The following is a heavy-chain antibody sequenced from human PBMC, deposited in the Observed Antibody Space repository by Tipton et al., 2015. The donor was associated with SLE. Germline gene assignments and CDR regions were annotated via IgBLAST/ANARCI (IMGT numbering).Heavy chain of an antibody. V-gene: IGHV4-39*07. Sequence: TLSLTCTVSGGSISSSSYYWGWIRQPPGKGLEWIGSIYYSGSTYYNPSLKSRVTISVDTSKNQFSLKLSSVTAADTAVYYCARESPEGTTVNAADYWGQGTLVTVSS. CDR1: GGSISSSSYY. J-gene: IGHJ4*02. D-gene: IGHD4-17*01. CDR3: ARESPEGTTVNAADY. CDR2: IYYSGST.